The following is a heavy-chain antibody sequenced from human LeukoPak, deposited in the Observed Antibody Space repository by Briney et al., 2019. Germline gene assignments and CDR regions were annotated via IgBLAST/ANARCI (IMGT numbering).Heavy chain of an antibody. J-gene: IGHJ5*02. Sequence: PGGSLRLSCAASGFTFDDYGMSWVRRAPGKGLEWVYGINWNGGSTVYADSVKGRFTISRHHAKNSLYLQMNCLRAEGTALYYCARDLVEGWRVNGRSSVNRFDPWGQGTLVTVSS. CDR1: GFTFDDYG. CDR3: ARDLVEGWRVNGRSSVNRFDP. D-gene: IGHD6-25*01. CDR2: INWNGGST. V-gene: IGHV3-20*04.